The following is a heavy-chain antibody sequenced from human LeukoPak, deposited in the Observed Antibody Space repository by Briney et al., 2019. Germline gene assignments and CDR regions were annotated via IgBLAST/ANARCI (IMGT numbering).Heavy chain of an antibody. D-gene: IGHD6-19*01. CDR2: IKQDGSEK. V-gene: IGHV3-7*01. J-gene: IGHJ4*02. CDR3: ARDRGSSGWYEFDY. CDR1: GFTSSSYW. Sequence: GSLRLSCAASGFTSSSYWMSWVRQAPGKGLEWVANIKQDGSEKYYVDSVKGRFTISRDNAKNSLYLQMNSLRAEDTAVYYCARDRGSSGWYEFDYWGQGTLVTVSS.